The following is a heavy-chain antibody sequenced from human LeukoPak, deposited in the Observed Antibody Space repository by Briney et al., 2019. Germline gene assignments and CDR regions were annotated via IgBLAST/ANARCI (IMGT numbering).Heavy chain of an antibody. CDR3: ARDLGYSSSWYYFDY. V-gene: IGHV4-4*07. Sequence: SETLSLTCTVSGGSISSYYWSWIRQPAGKGLEWIGRIYTRGSTNYNPSLKSRVTMSVDTSKNQFSLKLSSVTAADTAVYYCARDLGYSSSWYYFDYWGQGTLVTVSS. CDR1: GGSISSYY. CDR2: IYTRGST. D-gene: IGHD6-13*01. J-gene: IGHJ4*02.